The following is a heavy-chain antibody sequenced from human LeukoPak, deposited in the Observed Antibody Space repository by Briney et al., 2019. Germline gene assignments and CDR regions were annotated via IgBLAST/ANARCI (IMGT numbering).Heavy chain of an antibody. D-gene: IGHD4-17*01. J-gene: IGHJ5*02. CDR3: ARGRLDYGDYLNWFDP. V-gene: IGHV3-21*01. CDR1: GFTFSSYS. CDR2: ISSPSSYI. Sequence: GGSLRLSCAASGFTFSSYSLNWVRQAPGKGLEWVSSISSPSSYIYYADSVKGRFTISRDNAKNSLYLQMNSLRAEDTAVYYCARGRLDYGDYLNWFDPWGQGTLVSVSS.